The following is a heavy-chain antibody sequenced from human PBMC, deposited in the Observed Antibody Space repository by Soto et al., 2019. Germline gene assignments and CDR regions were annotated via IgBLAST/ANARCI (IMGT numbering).Heavy chain of an antibody. CDR1: GYTFTSYA. V-gene: IGHV1-3*01. Sequence: QVQLVQSGAEAKKPGASVNVSCKASGYTFTSYAMHWVRQAPGQRLERMGWINAGNGNTKYPQKFQGRVTITRNTSASTANMELSSLRYEETAVYYCARYDLCGLYFDRWGRGTLVTVSS. CDR2: INAGNGNT. CDR3: ARYDLCGLYFDR. J-gene: IGHJ2*01. D-gene: IGHD3-10*02.